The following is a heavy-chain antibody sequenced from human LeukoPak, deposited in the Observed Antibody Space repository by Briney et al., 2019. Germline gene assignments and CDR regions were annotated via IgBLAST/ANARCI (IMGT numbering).Heavy chain of an antibody. V-gene: IGHV4-39*01. CDR2: TYYSGYT. CDR3: ARHLQLGWRGWWD. J-gene: IGHJ4*02. D-gene: IGHD6-19*01. CDR1: GVSIGNTNYY. Sequence: SETLSLTCSVSGVSIGNTNYYWGWIRQPPGKGLEWIGGTYYSGYTSYNPSLKSRVTISVDTSKNQFSLKLSSVTAADTAVYYCARHLQLGWRGWWDWGQGTLVTVSS.